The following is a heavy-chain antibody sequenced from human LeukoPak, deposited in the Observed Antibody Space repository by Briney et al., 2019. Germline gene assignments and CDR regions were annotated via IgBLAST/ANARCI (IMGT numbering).Heavy chain of an antibody. CDR3: ARDAGGDYQDAFDI. J-gene: IGHJ3*02. V-gene: IGHV4-59*01. CDR1: GGSISSYY. CDR2: IYYSGST. Sequence: SETLSLTCTVSGGSISSYYWSWIRQPPGKGLEWIGYIYYSGSTNYNPSLKSRVTISVDTSKNQFSLKLSSVTAADTAVYYCARDAGGDYQDAFDIWGQGTMVTVSS. D-gene: IGHD4-17*01.